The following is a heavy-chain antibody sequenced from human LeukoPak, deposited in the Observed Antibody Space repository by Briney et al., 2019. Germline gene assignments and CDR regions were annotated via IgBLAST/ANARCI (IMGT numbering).Heavy chain of an antibody. CDR2: MNPNSGNT. J-gene: IGHJ5*02. D-gene: IGHD3-3*01. CDR1: GCTFTSYD. Sequence: GASVKVSCKASGCTFTSYDINWVRQATGQGLEWMGWMNPNSGNTGYAQKFQGRVTMTRNTSISTAYMELSSLRSEDTAVYYCARGRDFWSGYPFDPWGQGTLVTVSS. CDR3: ARGRDFWSGYPFDP. V-gene: IGHV1-8*01.